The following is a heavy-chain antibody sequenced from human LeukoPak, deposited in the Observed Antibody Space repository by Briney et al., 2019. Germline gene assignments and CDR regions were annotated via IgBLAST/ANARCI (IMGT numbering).Heavy chain of an antibody. Sequence: GESLKISCEASGFTFSSYSMNWVRQAPGKGLEWVPPISSSSSYIYYGDAVKGRFTISRDNAKNSLYLRMNSLRAEDTAVYYCARSAAAGTFVDYWGRGTLVTVSS. J-gene: IGHJ4*02. V-gene: IGHV3-21*01. CDR3: ARSAAAGTFVDY. D-gene: IGHD6-13*01. CDR1: GFTFSSYS. CDR2: ISSSSSYI.